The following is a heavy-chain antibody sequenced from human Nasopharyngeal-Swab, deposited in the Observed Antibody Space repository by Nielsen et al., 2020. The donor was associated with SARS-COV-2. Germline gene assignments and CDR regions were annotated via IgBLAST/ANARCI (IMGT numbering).Heavy chain of an antibody. CDR1: GGPISSGSYY. V-gene: IGHV4-61*02. D-gene: IGHD2-2*01. CDR2: IYTSGST. Sequence: SETLSLTCTVSGGPISSGSYYWSWIRQPAGKGLEWIGRIYTSGSTNYNPSLKSRVTISVDTSKNQFSLKLSSVTAADTAVYYCARDVEPYCSSTSCSYFFDYWGQGTLVTVSS. CDR3: ARDVEPYCSSTSCSYFFDY. J-gene: IGHJ4*02.